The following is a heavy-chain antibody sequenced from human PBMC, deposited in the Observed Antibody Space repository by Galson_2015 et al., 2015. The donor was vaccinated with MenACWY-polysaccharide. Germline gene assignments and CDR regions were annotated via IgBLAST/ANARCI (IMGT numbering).Heavy chain of an antibody. CDR3: ARVVRRKYSYSDY. CDR2: MNPNSGNT. J-gene: IGHJ4*02. Sequence: SVKVSCKASGYIFTNYDINWVRQATGQGLEWMGWMNPNSGNTGYAQKFQGRVTMTRDTSISTAYMQLRSLRYEDTAVYYCARVVRRKYSYSDYWGQGTLVSVSS. CDR1: GYIFTNYD. V-gene: IGHV1-8*01. D-gene: IGHD5-18*01.